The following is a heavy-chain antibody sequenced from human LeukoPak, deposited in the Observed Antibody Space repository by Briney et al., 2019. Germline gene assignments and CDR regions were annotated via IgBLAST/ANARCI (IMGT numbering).Heavy chain of an antibody. CDR3: ARERYYDSSGYYSRNYYYYMDV. CDR1: GGSISNYH. D-gene: IGHD3-22*01. V-gene: IGHV4-4*07. J-gene: IGHJ6*03. CDR2: VYTSGST. Sequence: SETLSLTCTVSGGSISNYHWSWIRQPAGKVLEWIGRVYTSGSTNYNPSLKSRLTISVDKSKNQISLKLSSVTAADTAVYHCARERYYDSSGYYSRNYYYYMDVWGKGTTVTVSS.